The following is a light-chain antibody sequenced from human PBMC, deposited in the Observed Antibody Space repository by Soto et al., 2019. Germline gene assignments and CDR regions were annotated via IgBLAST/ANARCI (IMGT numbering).Light chain of an antibody. V-gene: IGKV3-11*01. CDR2: DAS. J-gene: IGKJ5*01. CDR1: QSVSRY. Sequence: PDTLSFSPWEKATLSFRASQSVSRYLAWYQQKSGQAPRLLIHDASNRATGIPARFSGSGSGTDFNLTISSLETEDFAVYYCQQRSNWPLTFGQGTRLEIK. CDR3: QQRSNWPLT.